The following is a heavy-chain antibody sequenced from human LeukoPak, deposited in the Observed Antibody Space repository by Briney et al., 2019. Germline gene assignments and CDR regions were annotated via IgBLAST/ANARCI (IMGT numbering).Heavy chain of an antibody. D-gene: IGHD4-17*01. J-gene: IGHJ3*02. CDR1: GGTFSSYA. V-gene: IGHV1-69*04. CDR3: ARDGNTVHDAFDI. Sequence: SVKVSCKASGGTFSSYAISWVRQAPGQGLEWMGRIIPILGIANYAQKFQGRVTITADKSTSTAYMELSSLRSEDTAVYYCARDGNTVHDAFDIWGQGTMVTVSS. CDR2: IIPILGIA.